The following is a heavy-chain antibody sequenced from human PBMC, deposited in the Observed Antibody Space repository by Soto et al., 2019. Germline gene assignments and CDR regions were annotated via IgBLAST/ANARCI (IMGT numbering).Heavy chain of an antibody. D-gene: IGHD3-22*01. CDR3: ARDPTMTDAFDI. J-gene: IGHJ3*02. V-gene: IGHV1-69*08. Sequence: QVQLVQSGAEVKKPGSSVKVSCKASGGTFSSYTISWVRQAPGQGLEWMGRIIPILGIANYAQKFQGRATITADKSTSTAYMELSSLRSEDTAVYYCARDPTMTDAFDIWGQGTKVTVSS. CDR1: GGTFSSYT. CDR2: IIPILGIA.